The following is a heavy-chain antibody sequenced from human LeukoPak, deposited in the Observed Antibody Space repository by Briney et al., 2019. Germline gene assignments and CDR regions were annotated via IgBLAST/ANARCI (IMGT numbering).Heavy chain of an antibody. J-gene: IGHJ6*02. CDR1: GFTFSDCW. V-gene: IGHV3-7*01. Sequence: GGSLRLSCAASGFTFSDCWMSWVRQAPGKGLEWVASMNQDGSEINYVHSMKGRFTISRDNARNSLYLQMNSLRAEDTAVYYCARDGIVIRFGGQDVWGQGTTVTVS. CDR3: ARDGIVIRFGGQDV. D-gene: IGHD3-16*01. CDR2: MNQDGSEI.